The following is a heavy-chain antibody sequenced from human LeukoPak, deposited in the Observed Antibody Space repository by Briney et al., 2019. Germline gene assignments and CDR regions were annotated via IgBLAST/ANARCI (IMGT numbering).Heavy chain of an antibody. J-gene: IGHJ4*02. V-gene: IGHV3-9*01. CDR1: GFTFDDYA. CDR3: AKGITPDY. CDR2: ISWNSGSI. Sequence: GRSLRLSCAASGFTFDDYAMHWVRQAPGKGPEWVSGISWNSGSIGYADSVKGRFTISRDNAKNSLYLQMNSLRAEDTALYYCAKGITPDYWGQGTLVTVSS. D-gene: IGHD3-16*01.